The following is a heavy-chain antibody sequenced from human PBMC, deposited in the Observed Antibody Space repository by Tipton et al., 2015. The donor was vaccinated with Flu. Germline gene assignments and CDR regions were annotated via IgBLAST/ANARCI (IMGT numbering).Heavy chain of an antibody. CDR2: ISGDGGST. CDR1: GFTFDDYA. V-gene: IGHV3-43*02. CDR3: AKDRSNYDFWSGTIWGYFDY. J-gene: IGHJ4*02. Sequence: SLRLSCAASGFTFDDYAMHWVRQVPGKGLEWVSLISGDGGSTYYADSVKGRFTISRDNSKNSLYLQMNSLRTEDTALYYCAKDRSNYDFWSGTIWGYFDYWGQGTLVTVSS. D-gene: IGHD3-3*01.